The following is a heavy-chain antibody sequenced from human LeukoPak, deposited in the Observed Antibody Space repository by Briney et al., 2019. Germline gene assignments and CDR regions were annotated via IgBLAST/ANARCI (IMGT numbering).Heavy chain of an antibody. CDR2: ITPIFGTP. V-gene: IGHV1-69*13. CDR1: GGTFSSYA. J-gene: IGHJ4*02. D-gene: IGHD2-15*01. CDR3: AKGFCSGGSCYYHGF. Sequence: SVKVSCKASGGTFSSYAISWVRQAPGHGLELVGAITPIFGTPNYVEKFQGRVTISADESTSTAYMELSSLTSEDTAVYYCAKGFCSGGSCYYHGFWGQGTLVTVSS.